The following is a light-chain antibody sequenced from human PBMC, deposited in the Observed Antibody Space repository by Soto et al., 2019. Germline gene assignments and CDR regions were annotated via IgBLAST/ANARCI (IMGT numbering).Light chain of an antibody. V-gene: IGKV1-5*03. Sequence: DIQMTQSPSTLSASVGDRVTITCRASQSISSWLAWYQQKPGKAPKLLMYKASSLESGVPSRFSGSGSGTEFTLTISSLQPDDFATYSCQQYNSYSTFGPGTKVEIK. J-gene: IGKJ1*01. CDR1: QSISSW. CDR2: KAS. CDR3: QQYNSYST.